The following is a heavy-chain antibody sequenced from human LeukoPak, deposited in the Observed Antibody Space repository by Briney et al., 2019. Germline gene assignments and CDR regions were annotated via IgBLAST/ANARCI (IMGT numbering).Heavy chain of an antibody. CDR3: ARGTYYYYMDV. J-gene: IGHJ6*03. CDR1: GYTFTSYG. Sequence: ASVKVSCKASGYTFTSYGISWVRQAPGQGLEWMGWINPNSGGTNYAQKFQGRVTMTRDTSISTVYMELSRLRSDDTAVYYCARGTYYYYMDVWGKGTTITVSS. CDR2: INPNSGGT. V-gene: IGHV1-2*02.